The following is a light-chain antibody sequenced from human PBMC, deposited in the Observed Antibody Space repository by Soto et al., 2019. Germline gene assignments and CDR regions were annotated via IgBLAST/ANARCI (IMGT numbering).Light chain of an antibody. CDR1: QSIGSSY. V-gene: IGKV3-20*01. J-gene: IGKJ4*01. Sequence: DIMLTQSPGTLPLSPGERATLSCRASQSIGSSYLGWYQQKPGQAPRLLIFGISSRATGIPDRFSVSGSGTDFTLTISRLEPEDFAVYYCQQYGSSPLTLGGGTQVEIK. CDR2: GIS. CDR3: QQYGSSPLT.